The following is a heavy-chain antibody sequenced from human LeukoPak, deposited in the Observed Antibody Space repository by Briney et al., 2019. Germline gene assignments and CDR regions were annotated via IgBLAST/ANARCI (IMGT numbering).Heavy chain of an antibody. CDR2: ISGSGGST. CDR3: AKDQNTIFGVASSPSDY. J-gene: IGHJ4*02. Sequence: QSGGSLRLSCAASGFTFSSYAMSWVRQAPGRGLEWVSAISGSGGSTYYADSVKGRFTISRDNSKNTLYLQMNSLRAEDTAVYYCAKDQNTIFGVASSPSDYWGQGTLVTVSS. V-gene: IGHV3-23*01. D-gene: IGHD3-3*01. CDR1: GFTFSSYA.